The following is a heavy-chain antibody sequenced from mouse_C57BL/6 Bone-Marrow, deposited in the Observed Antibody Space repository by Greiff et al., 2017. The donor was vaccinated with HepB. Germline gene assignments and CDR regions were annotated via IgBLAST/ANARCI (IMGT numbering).Heavy chain of an antibody. V-gene: IGHV1-66*01. D-gene: IGHD2-4*01. CDR1: GYSFTSYY. J-gene: IGHJ4*01. CDR2: IYPGSGNT. CDR3: APYYDYDGDYAMDY. Sequence: QVQLKESGPELVKPGASVKISCKASGYSFTSYYIHWVKQRPGQGLEWIGWIYPGSGNTKYNEKFKGKATLTADTSSSTAYMQLSSLTSEDSAVYYCAPYYDYDGDYAMDYWGQGTSVTVSS.